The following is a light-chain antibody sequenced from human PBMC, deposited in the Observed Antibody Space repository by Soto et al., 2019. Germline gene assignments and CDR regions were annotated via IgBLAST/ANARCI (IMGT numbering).Light chain of an antibody. Sequence: EIVITQSPATLSVSPGQRATISCRASQSINSNLAWYQQTPGRPPRLLIYGASTRATGVPGRFSGSGSGTDYTLTITSLQSDDFAVYYCQQYDDWPPWTFGQGTKVDIK. CDR1: QSINSN. CDR3: QQYDDWPPWT. V-gene: IGKV3-15*01. CDR2: GAS. J-gene: IGKJ1*01.